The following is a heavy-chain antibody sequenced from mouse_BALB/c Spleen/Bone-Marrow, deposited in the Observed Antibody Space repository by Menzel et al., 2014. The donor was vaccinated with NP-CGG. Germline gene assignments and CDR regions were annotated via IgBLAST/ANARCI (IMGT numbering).Heavy chain of an antibody. CDR1: GFNIKDTY. Sequence: EVQLVESGAELVKPGASVKLSCTASGFNIKDTYMHWVKQRPGQGLGWIGRIDPANGNTKYDPKFQGKATITADTSSNTAYLQLSSLTSEDTAVYYCARWEYYAVDYWGQGTSVTVSS. CDR3: ARWEYYAVDY. CDR2: IDPANGNT. J-gene: IGHJ4*01. V-gene: IGHV14-3*02. D-gene: IGHD4-1*01.